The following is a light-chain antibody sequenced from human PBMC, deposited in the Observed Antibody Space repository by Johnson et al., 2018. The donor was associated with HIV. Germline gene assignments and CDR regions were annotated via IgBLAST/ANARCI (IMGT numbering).Light chain of an antibody. CDR2: ESN. Sequence: QSVLTQPPSVSAAPGQRVTISCSGSSFNIGINFVSWYQQVPGTAPKLLICESNKRPSGIPNRFSGSKSGTSATLGITGRQTGDEADYYCGTWDSRLIVYVFGTGTKVTVL. CDR3: GTWDSRLIVYV. V-gene: IGLV1-51*02. CDR1: SFNIGINF. J-gene: IGLJ1*01.